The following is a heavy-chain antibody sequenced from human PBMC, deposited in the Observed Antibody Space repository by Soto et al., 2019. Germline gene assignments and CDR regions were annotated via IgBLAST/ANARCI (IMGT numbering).Heavy chain of an antibody. CDR3: ANSSPRAEYFQH. J-gene: IGHJ1*01. Sequence: GGSLRLSCAASGFTFSSYGMHWVRQAPGKGLEWVAVISYDGSNKYYADSVKGRFTISRDNSKNTLYLQMNSLRAEDTAVYYCANSSPRAEYFQHWGQGTLVTVSS. V-gene: IGHV3-30*18. CDR2: ISYDGSNK. D-gene: IGHD2-15*01. CDR1: GFTFSSYG.